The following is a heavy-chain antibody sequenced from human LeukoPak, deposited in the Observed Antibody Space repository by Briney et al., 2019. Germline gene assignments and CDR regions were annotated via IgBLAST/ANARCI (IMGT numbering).Heavy chain of an antibody. J-gene: IGHJ3*01. V-gene: IGHV3-66*01. CDR2: IYAGGDT. CDR3: ARDYSGYKKGFDV. Sequence: PGGSETLSCAPSGLSLSSNYMSWVSHAPEEGLEWVSIIYAGGDTYYPDSVQAGFTLSRDNSKNTLYLQMNSLRAEDTAVYFCARDYSGYKKGFDVWGQGTLVSVSS. D-gene: IGHD5-12*01. CDR1: GLSLSSNY.